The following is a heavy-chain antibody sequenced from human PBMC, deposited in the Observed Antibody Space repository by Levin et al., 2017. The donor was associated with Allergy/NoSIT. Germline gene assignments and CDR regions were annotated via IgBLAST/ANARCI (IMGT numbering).Heavy chain of an antibody. D-gene: IGHD6-13*01. V-gene: IGHV4-59*01. Sequence: SQTLSLTCTVSGDSISRFYWSWIRQPPGRGLEWIGNGFYSGTTNYNPSLKSRVTILVDTSKNQFSLKLSSVTAADTAVYYCARATRRSLIYSFDYWGQGPLVTVSS. J-gene: IGHJ4*02. CDR2: GFYSGTT. CDR1: GDSISRFY. CDR3: ARATRRSLIYSFDY.